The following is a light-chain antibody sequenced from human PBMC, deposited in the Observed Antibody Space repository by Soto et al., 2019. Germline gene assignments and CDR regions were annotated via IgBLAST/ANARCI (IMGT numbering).Light chain of an antibody. CDR3: QQYNQWPPFT. CDR1: QSVSSK. V-gene: IGKV3-15*01. CDR2: GAS. J-gene: IGKJ4*01. Sequence: EIVMTHSPATLSVSPGERVTLYCRASQSVSSKLAWYQQKPGQSPRLLIYGASTKATSVPARFSGRGSGTEFTLTISSLQSEDFAVYYCQQYNQWPPFTFGGGTKVEIK.